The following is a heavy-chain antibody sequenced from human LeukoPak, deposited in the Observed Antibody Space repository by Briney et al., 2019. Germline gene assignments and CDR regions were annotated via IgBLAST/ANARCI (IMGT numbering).Heavy chain of an antibody. CDR2: ISAGGSST. D-gene: IGHD6-19*01. CDR1: AFTFSLYA. CDR3: AKRVGSSGWPYDY. Sequence: PGGALRLSCAASAFTFSLYAMTWVRQAPGKGLEWVSSISAGGSSTDYADSVKGRFTISRDNPKNTLYLQMSSLRPEDTAVYYCAKRVGSSGWPYDYWGQGTLVTVSS. V-gene: IGHV3-23*01. J-gene: IGHJ4*02.